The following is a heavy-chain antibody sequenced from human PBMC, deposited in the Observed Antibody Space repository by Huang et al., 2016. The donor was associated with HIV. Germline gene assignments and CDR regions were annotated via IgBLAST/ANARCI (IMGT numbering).Heavy chain of an antibody. CDR2: IYYIGST. CDR3: ASASIAARRWFDP. J-gene: IGHJ5*02. V-gene: IGHV4-59*01. CDR1: GGSMSSYY. D-gene: IGHD6-6*01. Sequence: QVQLQESGPGLVKPSETLSLTCTVSGGSMSSYYWSWIRQPPGKGLEWIGYIYYIGSTNYNPSRKSRVTIAVDTSKNQFSLRLSSVTAADTAVYYCASASIAARRWFDPWGQGSLVTVSS.